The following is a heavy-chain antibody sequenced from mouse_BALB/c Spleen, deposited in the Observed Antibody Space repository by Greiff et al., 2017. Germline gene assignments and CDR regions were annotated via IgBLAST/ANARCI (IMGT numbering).Heavy chain of an antibody. Sequence: VQLQQPGAELVRPGASVKLSCKASGYSFTSYWMNWVKQRPGQGLEWIGMIHPSDSATRLNQKFKDKATLTVDKSSSTAYMQLSSPTSEDSAVYYCATFITGFAYWGQGTLVTVAA. CDR2: IHPSDSAT. J-gene: IGHJ3*01. V-gene: IGHV1-74*01. D-gene: IGHD1-1*01. CDR3: ATFITGFAY. CDR1: GYSFTSYW.